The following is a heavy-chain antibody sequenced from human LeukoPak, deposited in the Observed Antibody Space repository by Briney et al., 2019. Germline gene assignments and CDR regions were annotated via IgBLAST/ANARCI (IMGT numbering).Heavy chain of an antibody. CDR1: GYSFTTCW. J-gene: IGHJ5*02. Sequence: GESLKISCKGSGYSFTTCWIGWVRQMPGRGLEWMGFIYPGDSDTKYSPSFQGQVTISADKSISTAYLQWSSLKASDTAMYYCARQTTPGWFDPWGQGTLVTVSS. CDR3: ARQTTPGWFDP. D-gene: IGHD1-1*01. V-gene: IGHV5-51*01. CDR2: IYPGDSDT.